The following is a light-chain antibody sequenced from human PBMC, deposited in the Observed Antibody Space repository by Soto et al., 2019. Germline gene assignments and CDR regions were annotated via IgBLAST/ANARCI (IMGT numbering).Light chain of an antibody. V-gene: IGKV1-5*02. CDR3: QQYDSFGT. J-gene: IGKJ1*01. CDR2: EAS. Sequence: DIQMTQSPSTLSASLGDRVTIICRASRSVDKWLAWYQQKSGQAPKLLSYEASHLQSGVPARIGGSGSGSEVTVTNYNLQSEDGATYYCQQYDSFGTCGEGTTVEV. CDR1: RSVDKW.